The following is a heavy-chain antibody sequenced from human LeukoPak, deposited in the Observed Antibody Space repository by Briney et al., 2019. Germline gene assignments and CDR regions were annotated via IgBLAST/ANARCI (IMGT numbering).Heavy chain of an antibody. CDR2: VSYDGSSK. D-gene: IGHD4-17*01. J-gene: IGHJ4*02. CDR3: ARAGRADGDYHYFDY. Sequence: GGSLRLSCAASGLTVSSNYMSWVRQAPGKGLEWVAAVSYDGSSKYYADSVRGRLTISRDNSKNTLYLQMNSLRAEDTAVYYCARAGRADGDYHYFDYWGQGTLVTVSS. CDR1: GLTVSSNY. V-gene: IGHV3-30-3*01.